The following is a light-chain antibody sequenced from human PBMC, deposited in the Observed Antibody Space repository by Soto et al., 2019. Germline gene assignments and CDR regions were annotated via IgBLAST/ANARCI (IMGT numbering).Light chain of an antibody. CDR3: QSYDSSLSGSVV. V-gene: IGLV1-40*01. J-gene: IGLJ2*01. CDR1: SSNIGAGYD. CDR2: GNT. Sequence: QSVLTQPPSVSGAPGQRVTISCTGSSSNIGAGYDVHWYRHLPGTAPKLLIYGNTNRASGVPDRFSGSKSGTSASLAITGLQAGDEADYYCQSYDSSLSGSVVFGGGTKLTVL.